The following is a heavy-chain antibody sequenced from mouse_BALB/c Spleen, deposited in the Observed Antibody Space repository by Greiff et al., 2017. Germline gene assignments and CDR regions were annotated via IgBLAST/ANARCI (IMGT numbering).Heavy chain of an antibody. D-gene: IGHD1-1*01. V-gene: IGHV2-9*02. CDR2: IWAGGST. CDR3: ARRGSSPFAY. CDR1: GFSLTSYG. Sequence: VHLVESGPGLVAPSQSLSITCTVSGFSLTSYGVHWVRQPPGKGLEWLGVIWAGGSTNYNSALMSRLSISKDNSKSQVFLKMNSLQTDDTAMYYCARRGSSPFAYWGQGTLVTVSA. J-gene: IGHJ3*01.